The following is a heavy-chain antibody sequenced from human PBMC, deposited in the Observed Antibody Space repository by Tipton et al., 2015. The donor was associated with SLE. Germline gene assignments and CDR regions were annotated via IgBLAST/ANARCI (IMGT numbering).Heavy chain of an antibody. D-gene: IGHD3-10*01. V-gene: IGHV4-34*01. Sequence: TLSLTCAVYGGSFSGYYWSWIRQPPGKGLEWIGEINHRGSTNYNPSLKSRVTISIDTSKNQFSLKLSSVAAADTAVYYCAGQSGVWFGEFDYWGQGALVTVSS. J-gene: IGHJ4*02. CDR3: AGQSGVWFGEFDY. CDR2: INHRGST. CDR1: GGSFSGYY.